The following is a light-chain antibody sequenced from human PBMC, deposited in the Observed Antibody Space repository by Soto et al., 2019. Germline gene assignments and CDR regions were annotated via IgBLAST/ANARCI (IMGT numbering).Light chain of an antibody. J-gene: IGLJ2*01. CDR1: SSDVGGYNY. CDR2: DVS. Sequence: QSALTQPASVSGSPGQSITISCTGTSSDVGGYNYVSWYQQHPGKAPKLMIYDVSNRPSGVSNRFSGSKSDNTASLTTSGLQAEDEADYYCSSYTSSSTLVFGGGTKLTVL. V-gene: IGLV2-14*03. CDR3: SSYTSSSTLV.